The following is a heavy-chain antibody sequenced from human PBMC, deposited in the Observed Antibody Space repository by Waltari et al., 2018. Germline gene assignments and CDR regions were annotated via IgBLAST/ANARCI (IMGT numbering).Heavy chain of an antibody. CDR3: ARGYSHDRDGACDI. J-gene: IGHJ3*02. Sequence: QVQLVQSGVEVKTPGASGKVSCKASGYSCNRIDINWVRQATGQGLEWMGWMNPTSGNTDYAQRVHGRVTLTRDTSRSAAYMELTNLRSEDTAVYYCARGYSHDRDGACDIWGQGTMVIVSS. CDR2: MNPTSGNT. D-gene: IGHD4-4*01. V-gene: IGHV1-8*01. CDR1: GYSCNRID.